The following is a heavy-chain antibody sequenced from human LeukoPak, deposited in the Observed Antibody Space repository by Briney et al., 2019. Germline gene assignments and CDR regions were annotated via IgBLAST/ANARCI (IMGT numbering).Heavy chain of an antibody. Sequence: PGGSLRLSCAASGLTFSSYWMSWVRQAPGKGLEWVANIKQDGSEKYYVDSVKGRFTISRDNAKNSLYLQMNSLRAEDTAVYYCAREGPEQWLGGSFDYWGQGTLVTVSS. J-gene: IGHJ4*02. V-gene: IGHV3-7*01. CDR3: AREGPEQWLGGSFDY. CDR1: GLTFSSYW. D-gene: IGHD6-19*01. CDR2: IKQDGSEK.